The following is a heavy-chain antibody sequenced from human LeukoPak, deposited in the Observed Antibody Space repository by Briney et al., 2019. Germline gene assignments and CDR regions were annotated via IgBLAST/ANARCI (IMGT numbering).Heavy chain of an antibody. CDR2: INWNSGTI. D-gene: IGHD3-10*02. CDR1: GFSFNEYA. Sequence: GGSLRLSCAASGFSFNEYAMHWVRQAPGKGLERVSGINWNSGTIGYADSVKGRFTTSRDNAKNSLYLQMNSLRAEDTAVYYCAELGITMIGGVWGKGTTVTISS. CDR3: AELGITMIGGV. V-gene: IGHV3-9*01. J-gene: IGHJ6*04.